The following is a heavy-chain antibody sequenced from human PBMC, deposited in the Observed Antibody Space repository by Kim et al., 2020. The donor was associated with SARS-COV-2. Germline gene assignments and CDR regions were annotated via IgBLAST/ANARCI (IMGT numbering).Heavy chain of an antibody. D-gene: IGHD5-12*01. J-gene: IGHJ4*02. CDR3: VKEAAFATIVVDYYFDY. CDR1: GFTFSNYG. CDR2: VSYEGGNT. V-gene: IGHV3-30*18. Sequence: GGSLRLSCVASGFTFSNYGMHWVRQAPGKGLEWVAIVSYEGGNTYYAASVAGRFTISRDNSKNTLYLQMNSLRAEDTALYYCVKEAAFATIVVDYYFDYWGQGTLVTVSS.